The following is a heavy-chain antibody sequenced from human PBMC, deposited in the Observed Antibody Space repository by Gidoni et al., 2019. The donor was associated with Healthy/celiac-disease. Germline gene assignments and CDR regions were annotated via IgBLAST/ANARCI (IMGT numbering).Heavy chain of an antibody. Sequence: QLQLQESGPGLVKPSETPSLTCPVSVGSISSSSYYWGWIRQPPGKGLEWIGSIDDSGSTYNNPSLKSRVTISVDTSKNQFSLKLSSVTAADTAVYYCARRGYYYGSGSPAGYYGMDVWGQGTTVTVSS. D-gene: IGHD3-10*01. CDR1: VGSISSSSYY. CDR3: ARRGYYYGSGSPAGYYGMDV. V-gene: IGHV4-39*01. CDR2: IDDSGST. J-gene: IGHJ6*02.